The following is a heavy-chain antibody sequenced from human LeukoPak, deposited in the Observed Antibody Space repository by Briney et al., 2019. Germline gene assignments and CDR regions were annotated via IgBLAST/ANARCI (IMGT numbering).Heavy chain of an antibody. V-gene: IGHV1-3*01. D-gene: IGHD3-10*01. Sequence: ASVKASCKASGYTFTSYAMHWVRQAPGQRLEWMGWINAGNGNTKYSQKFQGRVTIARDTSASTAYMELSSLRSEDTAVYYCARDRSEYGSGIPGYNWFDPWGQGTLVTVSS. CDR2: INAGNGNT. J-gene: IGHJ5*02. CDR3: ARDRSEYGSGIPGYNWFDP. CDR1: GYTFTSYA.